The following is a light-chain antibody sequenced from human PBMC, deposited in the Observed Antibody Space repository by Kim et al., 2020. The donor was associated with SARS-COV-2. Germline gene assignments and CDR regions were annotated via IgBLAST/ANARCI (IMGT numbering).Light chain of an antibody. V-gene: IGKV3-20*01. CDR2: GAS. CDR3: QQYGNSLT. Sequence: SLSPGERATLSCRASQSVSSYLAWYQQKPGQAPRLLIYGASSRATGIPDRFSGSGSGTDFTLTISRLEPEDFAVYYCQQYGNSLTFGGGTKVDIK. CDR1: QSVSSY. J-gene: IGKJ4*01.